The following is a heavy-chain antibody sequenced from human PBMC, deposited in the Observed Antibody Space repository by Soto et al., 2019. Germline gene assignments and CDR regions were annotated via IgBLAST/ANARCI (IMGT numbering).Heavy chain of an antibody. V-gene: IGHV3-30*18. J-gene: IGHJ5*02. CDR3: AKDQRLLWFGEIPPQFDP. CDR2: ISYDGSNK. Sequence: GGSLRLSCAASGFNFSSYGMHWVRQAPGKGLEWVAVISYDGSNKYYADSVKGRFTISRDNSKNTLYLQMNSLRAEDTAVYYFAKDQRLLWFGEIPPQFDPWGQGTLVTVSS. D-gene: IGHD3-10*01. CDR1: GFNFSSYG.